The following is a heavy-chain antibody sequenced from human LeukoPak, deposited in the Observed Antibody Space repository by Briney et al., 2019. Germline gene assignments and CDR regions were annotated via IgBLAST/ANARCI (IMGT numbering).Heavy chain of an antibody. J-gene: IGHJ5*02. V-gene: IGHV1-2*02. CDR2: INPNNGET. CDR1: GYTFTDYF. D-gene: IGHD5-12*01. CDR3: ARDGYSGYHYHDWFDP. Sequence: ASVKVSRKASGYTFTDYFMHWVRQAPGQGLEWMGWINPNNGETNYAQKFQGRVTMTSYTSISTAYMELSRLTSDDTAVYYCARDGYSGYHYHDWFDPWGQGTLVTVSS.